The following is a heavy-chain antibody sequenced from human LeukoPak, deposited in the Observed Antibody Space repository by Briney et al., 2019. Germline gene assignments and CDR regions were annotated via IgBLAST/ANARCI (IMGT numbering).Heavy chain of an antibody. D-gene: IGHD2-2*01. Sequence: ASVKVSCKASGYSFSNYDITWVRQAPGQGLEWMGWISAYSANTNYARNLQGRVTMTTDTSTSTAYMELRSLRSDDAAVYYCARVVVVVPTAPGTYYMDVWGKGTTVTVSS. CDR1: GYSFSNYD. CDR2: ISAYSANT. J-gene: IGHJ6*03. V-gene: IGHV1-18*01. CDR3: ARVVVVVPTAPGTYYMDV.